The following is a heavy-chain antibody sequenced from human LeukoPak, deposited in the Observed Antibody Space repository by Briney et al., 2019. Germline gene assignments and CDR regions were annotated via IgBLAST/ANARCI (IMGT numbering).Heavy chain of an antibody. Sequence: PGGSLRLSCGASGLTFSTYSMNWDRQAPGKGLEWVSYISSDSGTRYYADSVKGRFTISRDNAKNSLYLQMNSLRAEDTAVYYCARAAQPGFDPWGQGTLVTVSS. CDR2: ISSDSGTR. CDR1: GLTFSTYS. D-gene: IGHD1-14*01. J-gene: IGHJ5*02. V-gene: IGHV3-48*01. CDR3: ARAAQPGFDP.